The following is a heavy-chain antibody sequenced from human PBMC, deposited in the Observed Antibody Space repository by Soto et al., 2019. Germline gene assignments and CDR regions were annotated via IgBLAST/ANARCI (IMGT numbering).Heavy chain of an antibody. J-gene: IGHJ4*02. CDR3: ARRRKFPHYYDSSGQIDY. V-gene: IGHV4-34*01. Sequence: KPSETLSLTCAVYGGSFSGYYWSWIRQPPGKGLEWIGEINHSGSTNYNPSLKSRVTISVDTSKNQFSLKLSSVTAADTAVYYCARRRKFPHYYDSSGQIDYWGQGTLVTVSS. D-gene: IGHD3-22*01. CDR2: INHSGST. CDR1: GGSFSGYY.